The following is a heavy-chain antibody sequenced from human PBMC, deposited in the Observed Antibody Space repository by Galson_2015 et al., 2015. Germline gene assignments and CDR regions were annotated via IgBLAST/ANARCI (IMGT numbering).Heavy chain of an antibody. D-gene: IGHD3-10*02. Sequence: SVKVSCKASAYTFTNYAMHWVRQAPGQRLEWMGWINAGNGNTKYSQKFQGRVTITRDTSASTTYMELSSLRSEDTAVYYCARDGLVFGEFRMDVWGQGTTVTVSS. J-gene: IGHJ6*02. CDR3: ARDGLVFGEFRMDV. V-gene: IGHV1-3*01. CDR2: INAGNGNT. CDR1: AYTFTNYA.